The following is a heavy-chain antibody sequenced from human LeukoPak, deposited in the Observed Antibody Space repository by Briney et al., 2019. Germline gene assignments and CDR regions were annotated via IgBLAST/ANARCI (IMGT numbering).Heavy chain of an antibody. V-gene: IGHV1-18*01. J-gene: IGHJ5*02. CDR3: ARCPNTKRWFDP. D-gene: IGHD2-8*01. CDR2: INPYNGNT. CDR1: NYSFPSYG. Sequence: ASVKVSCKASNYSFPSYGISWVRPAPGQGLEWLGWINPYNGNTNSAQILQGRVPLTTDSSTTTAYMELRSLRSDDTAVYYCARCPNTKRWFDPWGQGTRVTVSS.